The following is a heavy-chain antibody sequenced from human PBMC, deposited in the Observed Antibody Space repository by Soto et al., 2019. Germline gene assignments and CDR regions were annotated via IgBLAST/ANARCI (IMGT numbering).Heavy chain of an antibody. J-gene: IGHJ4*02. D-gene: IGHD3-16*02. CDR1: GFTFSNYA. CDR2: ISGSGGST. CDR3: SKDRGRGNYRPYYFDY. V-gene: IGHV3-23*01. Sequence: EVQLLESGGGLVQPGGSLRLSCAASGFTFSNYAMTWVRQAPGKGLEWVSAISGSGGSTHYADSVKGRFTISRDNSKNTLYVQMSTLRAEDTAVYYCSKDRGRGNYRPYYFDYWGQGTLVTVSS.